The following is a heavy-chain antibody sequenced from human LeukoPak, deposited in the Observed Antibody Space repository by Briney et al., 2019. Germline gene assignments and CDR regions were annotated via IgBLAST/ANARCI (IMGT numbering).Heavy chain of an antibody. CDR2: ISGSGGST. J-gene: IGHJ5*02. V-gene: IGHV3-23*01. CDR1: GFTFSSYG. D-gene: IGHD3-22*01. Sequence: GGSLRLSCAASGFTFSSYGMSWVRQAPGKGLEWVSAISGSGGSTYYADSVKGRFTISRDNSKNTLYLQMNSLRAEDTAVYYCAKDRIKTYYYDSINWFDPRGQGTLVTVSS. CDR3: AKDRIKTYYYDSINWFDP.